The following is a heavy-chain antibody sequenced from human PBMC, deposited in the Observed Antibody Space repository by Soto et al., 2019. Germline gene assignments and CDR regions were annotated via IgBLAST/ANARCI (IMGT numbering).Heavy chain of an antibody. CDR2: IIAIFGTA. V-gene: IGHV1-69*13. CDR3: ARSLGLYSISTSCNPSPSSYYGMDV. D-gene: IGHD2-2*01. CDR1: GCTFSSYS. Sequence: SVKVSCKASGCTFSSYSISWVRHAPGQGLEWMGGIIAIFGTANYAQKFQGRVTFTADESTSTAYMELSSLSSEDTAVYYCARSLGLYSISTSCNPSPSSYYGMDVWGQGTRVTVSS. J-gene: IGHJ6*02.